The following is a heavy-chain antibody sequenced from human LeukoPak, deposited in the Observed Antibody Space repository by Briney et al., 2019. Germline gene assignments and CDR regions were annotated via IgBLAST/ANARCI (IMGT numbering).Heavy chain of an antibody. CDR2: IYSSGSS. CDR3: AREGGGFDY. J-gene: IGHJ4*02. V-gene: IGHV4-4*07. D-gene: IGHD3-16*01. Sequence: SETLSLTCSYSISSSYSWSWIRQPAGKGLDWIGRIYSSGSSKYNPSLKSRVIMSVDTSKNQFSLKLTSVTAADTAVYYCAREGGGFDYWGQGTLVTVSS. CDR1: ISSSYS.